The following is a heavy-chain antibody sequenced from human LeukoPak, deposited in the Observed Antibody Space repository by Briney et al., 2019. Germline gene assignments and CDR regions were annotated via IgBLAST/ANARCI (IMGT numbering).Heavy chain of an antibody. D-gene: IGHD4-23*01. CDR1: GFTFSSYG. J-gene: IGHJ4*02. Sequence: GRSLRLSCAASGFTFSSYGMHWVRQAPGKGLEWVAVISYDGSDKYYADSVKGRFTISRDNSKNTLYLQMNSLRAEDTAVYYCARQMGTTVVTPADYWGQGTLVTVSS. CDR3: ARQMGTTVVTPADY. CDR2: ISYDGSDK. V-gene: IGHV3-30*03.